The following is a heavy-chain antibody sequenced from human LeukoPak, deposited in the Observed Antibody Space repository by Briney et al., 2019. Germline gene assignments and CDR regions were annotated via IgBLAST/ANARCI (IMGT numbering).Heavy chain of an antibody. J-gene: IGHJ5*02. V-gene: IGHV4-4*07. CDR3: ASTLGYGLFDT. D-gene: IGHD1-1*01. Sequence: SETLSLTCTVSGGSLSSDSWSWIRQSAGKELEWIGHIFTSGSINYNPSLRSRVTMSVDTSKNQFSLQLSSVTAADTAVYFCASTLGYGLFDTWGQGALFTVSS. CDR2: IFTSGSI. CDR1: GGSLSSDS.